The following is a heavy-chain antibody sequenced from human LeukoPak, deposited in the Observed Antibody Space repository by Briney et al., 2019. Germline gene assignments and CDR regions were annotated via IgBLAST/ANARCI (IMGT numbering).Heavy chain of an antibody. J-gene: IGHJ4*02. CDR2: ISSSGSTI. V-gene: IGHV3-11*04. CDR3: ARDWAFSSWYAPPVDSIVDY. Sequence: GGSLRLSCAASGFTFSDYYMSWIRQAPGKGLEWVSYISSSGSTIYYADSVKGRFTISRDNAKNSLYLQMNSLRAEDTAVCYCARDWAFSSWYAPPVDSIVDYWGQGTLVTVSS. D-gene: IGHD6-13*01. CDR1: GFTFSDYY.